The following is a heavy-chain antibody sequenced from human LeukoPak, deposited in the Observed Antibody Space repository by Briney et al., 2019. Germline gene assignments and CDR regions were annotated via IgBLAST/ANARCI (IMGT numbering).Heavy chain of an antibody. V-gene: IGHV1-69*05. J-gene: IGHJ4*02. Sequence: SVTVSCKASGGTFSSYAISWVRQAPGQGLEWMGGIIPIFGTANYAQKFQGRVTITTDESTSTAYMELSSLRSEDTTVYYCASGYDSSGYYHYWGQGTLVTVSS. CDR3: ASGYDSSGYYHY. CDR2: IIPIFGTA. CDR1: GGTFSSYA. D-gene: IGHD3-22*01.